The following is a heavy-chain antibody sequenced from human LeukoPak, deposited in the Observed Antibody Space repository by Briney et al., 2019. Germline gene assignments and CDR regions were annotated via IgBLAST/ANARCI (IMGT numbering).Heavy chain of an antibody. CDR3: ARAKTIFGRGYYMGV. Sequence: SETLSLTCAVSGHSISSGYYWGWIRQPPGKGLEWIGSIYHSGSTYYNPSLKSRVTISVDTSKNQFSLKLSSVTAADTAVYYCARAKTIFGRGYYMGVWGKGTTVTVSS. CDR2: IYHSGST. D-gene: IGHD3-3*01. V-gene: IGHV4-38-2*01. J-gene: IGHJ6*03. CDR1: GHSISSGYY.